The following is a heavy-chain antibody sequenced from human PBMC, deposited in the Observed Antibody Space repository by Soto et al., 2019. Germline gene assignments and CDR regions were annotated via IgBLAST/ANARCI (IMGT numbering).Heavy chain of an antibody. CDR3: TRVVAATGILDYYYYMDV. D-gene: IGHD2-15*01. V-gene: IGHV3-73*01. J-gene: IGHJ6*03. CDR1: GFTFSGSA. Sequence: VQLVESGGGLVQPGGSLKLSCAASGFTFSGSAMHWVRQASGKGLEWVGRIRSKANSYATAYAASVKGRFTISRDDSKNTAYLQMNSLKTEDTAVYYCTRVVAATGILDYYYYMDVWGKGTTVTVSS. CDR2: IRSKANSYAT.